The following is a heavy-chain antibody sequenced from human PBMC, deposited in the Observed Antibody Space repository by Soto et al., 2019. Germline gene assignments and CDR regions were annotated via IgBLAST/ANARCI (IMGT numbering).Heavy chain of an antibody. D-gene: IGHD1-20*01. CDR3: ARDNWNGAYYGLDV. CDR2: MSGSGSSI. J-gene: IGHJ6*04. V-gene: IGHV3-23*01. CDR1: HFAFNIDA. Sequence: EAQLLESGGGLVQPGESLTLSCVASHFAFNIDAMTWVRQAPGKGLEWVSSMSGSGSSIDYADSVKGRFTITRDKSKKTLYFQMNSLRAEDTAVYWCARDNWNGAYYGLDVWGKGTTVTVSA.